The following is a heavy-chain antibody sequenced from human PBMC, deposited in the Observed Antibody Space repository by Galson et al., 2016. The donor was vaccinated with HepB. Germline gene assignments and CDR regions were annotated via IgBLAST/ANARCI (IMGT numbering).Heavy chain of an antibody. V-gene: IGHV3-9*01. Sequence: SLRLSCAASGFKFDDHAMHWVRQAPGKGLEWVSSISWNSDVIAYADSVRGRFTVTRDNTRNSLYLHMNSLGPEDTALYYCAKDRVASIHFGMDVWGQGTTVTVSS. J-gene: IGHJ6*02. CDR2: ISWNSDVI. D-gene: IGHD5-12*01. CDR3: AKDRVASIHFGMDV. CDR1: GFKFDDHA.